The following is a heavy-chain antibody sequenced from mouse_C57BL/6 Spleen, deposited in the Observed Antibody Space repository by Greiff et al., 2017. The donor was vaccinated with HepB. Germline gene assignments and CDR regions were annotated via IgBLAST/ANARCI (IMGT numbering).Heavy chain of an antibody. V-gene: IGHV14-4*01. CDR2: IDPENGDT. J-gene: IGHJ1*03. CDR1: GFNIKDDY. D-gene: IGHD1-1*01. Sequence: EVKLVESGAELVRPGASVKLSCTASGFNIKDDYMHWVKQRPEQGLEWIGWIDPENGDTEYASTFQGQATITADKSSSTAYMQLSSLTSEDSAVYYCARNYYGSIWYFDVWGTGTTVTVSS. CDR3: ARNYYGSIWYFDV.